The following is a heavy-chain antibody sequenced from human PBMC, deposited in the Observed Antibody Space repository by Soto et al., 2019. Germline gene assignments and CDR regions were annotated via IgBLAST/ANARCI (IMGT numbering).Heavy chain of an antibody. Sequence: GGSLRLSCAASGFTLSSYWMHWVRQAPGKGLVWVSRINSDGRSTSYADSVKGRFTISRDNAKNTLYLQMNSLRAEDTAVYYCARGDSGYDYYYYYMDVWGKGTTVTVSS. D-gene: IGHD5-12*01. CDR1: GFTLSSYW. J-gene: IGHJ6*03. CDR2: INSDGRST. V-gene: IGHV3-74*01. CDR3: ARGDSGYDYYYYYMDV.